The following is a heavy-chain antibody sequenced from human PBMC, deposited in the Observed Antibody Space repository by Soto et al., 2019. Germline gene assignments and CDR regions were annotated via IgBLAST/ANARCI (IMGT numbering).Heavy chain of an antibody. V-gene: IGHV1-18*01. D-gene: IGHD3-3*01. J-gene: IGHJ5*02. CDR1: GYTFTSYG. CDR3: ARDGHITIFGVVITTNNWFDP. Sequence: ASVKVSCKASGYTFTSYGISWVRQATGQGLEWMGWISAYNGNTNYAQKLQGRVTMTTDTSTSTAYMELRSLRSDDTAVYYCARDGHITIFGVVITTNNWFDPWGQGTLVTVSS. CDR2: ISAYNGNT.